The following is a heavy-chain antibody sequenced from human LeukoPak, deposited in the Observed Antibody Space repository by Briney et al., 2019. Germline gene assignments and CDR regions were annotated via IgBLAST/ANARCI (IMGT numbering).Heavy chain of an antibody. Sequence: PGESLKISCKGSGYSFTSYWIGWVRQMPEKGLEWMGIIYPGDSDTRYSPSFQGQVTISADKSISTAYLQWSSLKASDTAMYYCARRPAYCGGDCYSWFDPWGQGTLVTVSS. CDR3: ARRPAYCGGDCYSWFDP. CDR1: GYSFTSYW. D-gene: IGHD2-21*02. J-gene: IGHJ5*02. V-gene: IGHV5-51*01. CDR2: IYPGDSDT.